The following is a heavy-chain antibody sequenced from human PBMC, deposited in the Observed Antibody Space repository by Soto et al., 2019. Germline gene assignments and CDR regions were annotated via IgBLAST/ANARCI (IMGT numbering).Heavy chain of an antibody. CDR2: ISYDGSNK. V-gene: IGHV3-30*18. CDR1: GFTFSSYG. J-gene: IGHJ6*02. D-gene: IGHD2-15*01. Sequence: PGGSLRLSCAASGFTFSSYGMHWVRQAPGKGLEWVAVISYDGSNKYYADSVKGRFTISRDNSKNTLYLQMNSLRAEVTAVYYCAKDQEDIVVVVAATSGDLGMDVWGQGTTVTVSS. CDR3: AKDQEDIVVVVAATSGDLGMDV.